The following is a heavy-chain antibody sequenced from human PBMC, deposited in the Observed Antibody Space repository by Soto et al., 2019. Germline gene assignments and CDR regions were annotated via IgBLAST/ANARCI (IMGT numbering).Heavy chain of an antibody. CDR1: GFTFSSYA. CDR2: ISYDGSNK. D-gene: IGHD4-17*01. J-gene: IGHJ3*02. V-gene: IGHV3-30-3*01. CDR3: ARGSYGDYVVDAFDI. Sequence: QVQLVESGGGVVQPGRSLRLSCAASGFTFSSYAMHWVRQAPGKGLEWVAVISYDGSNKYYADSVKGRFTISRDNSKNTLYLQMNSLRAEDTAVYYCARGSYGDYVVDAFDIWGQGTMVTVSS.